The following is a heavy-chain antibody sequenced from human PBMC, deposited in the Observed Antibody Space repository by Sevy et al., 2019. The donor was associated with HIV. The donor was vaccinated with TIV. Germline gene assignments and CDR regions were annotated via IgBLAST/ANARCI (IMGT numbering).Heavy chain of an antibody. CDR3: ARDALIAAAGTVDY. CDR1: GFTFSSYS. V-gene: IGHV3-21*01. D-gene: IGHD6-13*01. J-gene: IGHJ4*02. Sequence: GGSLRLSCAASGFTFSSYSMNWVRQAPGKGLEWVSSISSSSSYIYYADSVKGRFTISRDNAKNSLYLQMNSLRAEDTAVYYCARDALIAAAGTVDYWGQGTLVTISS. CDR2: ISSSSSYI.